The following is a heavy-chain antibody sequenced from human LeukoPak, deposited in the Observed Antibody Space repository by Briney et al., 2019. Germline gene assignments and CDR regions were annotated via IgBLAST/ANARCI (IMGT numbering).Heavy chain of an antibody. CDR2: IYSGGST. CDR1: GFTVSSNY. CDR3: ARDRFVGIQLWLVY. Sequence: GGSLRLSCAASGFTVSSNYMSWVRQAPGKGLEWVSVIYSGGSTYYADSVKGRFTISRDNSKNTLYLQMNSLRAEDTAVYYCARDRFVGIQLWLVYRGQGTLVTVSS. D-gene: IGHD5-18*01. V-gene: IGHV3-53*01. J-gene: IGHJ4*02.